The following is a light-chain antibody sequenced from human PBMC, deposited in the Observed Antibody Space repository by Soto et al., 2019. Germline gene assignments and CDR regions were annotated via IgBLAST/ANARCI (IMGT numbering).Light chain of an antibody. Sequence: QSALTQPASVSGSPGQSITISCTGTSSDVGSYNLVSWYQQHPGKAPQLMIYEVSKRPSGVSNRFSGSKSGNTASLTISGLQAEDEADYYCCSYAGSSTYWVFGGGTKVTVL. CDR1: SSDVGSYNL. J-gene: IGLJ3*02. CDR3: CSYAGSSTYWV. V-gene: IGLV2-23*02. CDR2: EVS.